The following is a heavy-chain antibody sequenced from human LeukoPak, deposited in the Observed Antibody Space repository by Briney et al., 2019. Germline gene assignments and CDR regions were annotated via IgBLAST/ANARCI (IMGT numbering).Heavy chain of an antibody. Sequence: GGSLRLSCAASGFTFSSYEMNWVRQAPGKGLEWVSYISSSGSTIYYADSVKGRFTISRDNVKNSLYLQMNSLRAEDTAVYYCARHYDSSGPYDYWGQGTLVTVSS. V-gene: IGHV3-48*03. CDR1: GFTFSSYE. D-gene: IGHD3-22*01. CDR3: ARHYDSSGPYDY. J-gene: IGHJ4*02. CDR2: ISSSGSTI.